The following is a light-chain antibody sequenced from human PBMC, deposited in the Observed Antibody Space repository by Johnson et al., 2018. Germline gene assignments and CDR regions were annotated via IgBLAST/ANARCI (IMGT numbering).Light chain of an antibody. CDR1: SSNIGNNY. CDR2: ENN. J-gene: IGLJ1*01. Sequence: QSVLTQPPSVSAAPGQKVTISCSGSSSNIGNNYVSWYQQLPGTAPKLLIYENNKRPSGIPDRFSGSKSGTSATLGITGLQTGDEADYYCGTWDSSLSAGNVFGTGTKAT. CDR3: GTWDSSLSAGNV. V-gene: IGLV1-51*02.